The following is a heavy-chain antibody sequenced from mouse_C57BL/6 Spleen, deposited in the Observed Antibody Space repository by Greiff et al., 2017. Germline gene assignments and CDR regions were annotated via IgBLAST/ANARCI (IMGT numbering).Heavy chain of an antibody. CDR3: ARGWDGYGDYYAMDY. CDR2: ISSGSSTI. CDR1: GFTLSDYG. V-gene: IGHV5-17*01. Sequence: EVMLVESGGGLVKPGGSLKLSCAASGFTLSDYGMHWVRQAPEKGLEWVAYISSGSSTIYYADTVKGRFTISRDNAKNTLFLQMTSLRSEDTAMYYCARGWDGYGDYYAMDYWGQGTSVTVSS. J-gene: IGHJ4*01. D-gene: IGHD2-2*01.